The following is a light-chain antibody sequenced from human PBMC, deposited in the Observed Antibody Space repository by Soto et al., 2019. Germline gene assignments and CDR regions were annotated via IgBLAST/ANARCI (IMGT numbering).Light chain of an antibody. J-gene: IGKJ1*01. Sequence: AIQLTQSPSSLSASVGDRVTITCRASQGISSALAWYQQKPGKPPKLLIYDASSLESGVPSRFSGSGSGTDFNLTISSLHPEDFTTYYCEQFNCYLRRFGQGTKVEIK. CDR2: DAS. CDR3: EQFNCYLRR. CDR1: QGISSA. V-gene: IGKV1-13*02.